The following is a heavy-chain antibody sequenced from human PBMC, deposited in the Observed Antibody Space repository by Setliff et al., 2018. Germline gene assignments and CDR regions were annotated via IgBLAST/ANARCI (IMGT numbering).Heavy chain of an antibody. CDR3: ARGGTYRYFDY. J-gene: IGHJ4*02. V-gene: IGHV4-59*01. CDR2: VYYSGAA. Sequence: SETLSLTCSVSGDSISDASICGWIRQPPGKGLEFIGYVYYSGAANYDPSFKSRVTMSVDTSKTQFSLKLTSLTAADTAVYYCARGGTYRYFDYWGQGALVTVS. CDR1: GDSISDAS.